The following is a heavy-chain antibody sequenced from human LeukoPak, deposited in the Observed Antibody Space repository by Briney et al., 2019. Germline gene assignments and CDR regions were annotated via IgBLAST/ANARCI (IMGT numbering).Heavy chain of an antibody. V-gene: IGHV3-74*01. CDR3: ARAPSEIGGYYPEYFRH. CDR2: IKSDGST. D-gene: IGHD3-22*01. J-gene: IGHJ1*01. Sequence: PGGSLRLSCAASGFTFSSYWMHWVRHAPGKGLVWVSRIKSDGSTNYADSEKGRFTISRDNAKNTVSLQMNSLRAEDTGVYYCARAPSEIGGYYPEYFRHWGQGTLVTVSS. CDR1: GFTFSSYW.